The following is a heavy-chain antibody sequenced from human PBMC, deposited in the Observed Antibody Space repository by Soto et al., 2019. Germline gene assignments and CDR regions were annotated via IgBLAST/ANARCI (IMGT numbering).Heavy chain of an antibody. CDR2: ISGSGGST. CDR1: GFTFSSYA. V-gene: IGHV3-23*01. D-gene: IGHD3-3*01. J-gene: IGHJ4*02. Sequence: EVQLLESGGGLVQPGGSLRLSCAASGFTFSSYAMSWVRQAPGKGLEWVSAISGSGGSTYYADSVKGRFTISRDNSKNTLYLQMNSLRAEDTAVYYCARGGYDFWSGSYDYWGQGTLDTVSS. CDR3: ARGGYDFWSGSYDY.